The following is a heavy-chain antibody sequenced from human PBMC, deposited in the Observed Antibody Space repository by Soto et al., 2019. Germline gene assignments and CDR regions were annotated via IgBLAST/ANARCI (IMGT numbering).Heavy chain of an antibody. Sequence: EVQLVESGGGLVQPGGSLRLSCAASGFTFSSYWMHWVRQAPGKGLVWVSSISTDASSTSYADPVKGRFTISRDNAKNTLYLQMNSVRAEDPAVYYCARLPHKSPQNWCQGTLVIVSP. CDR1: GFTFSSYW. J-gene: IGHJ1*01. CDR3: ARLPHKSPQN. CDR2: ISTDASST. V-gene: IGHV3-74*01.